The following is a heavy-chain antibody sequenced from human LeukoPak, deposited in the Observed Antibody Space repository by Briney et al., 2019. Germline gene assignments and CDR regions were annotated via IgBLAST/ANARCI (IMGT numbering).Heavy chain of an antibody. CDR3: SRGSVATDAIAFDI. J-gene: IGHJ3*02. V-gene: IGHV3-21*01. CDR2: NSSSGRYT. CDR1: GFTFSNFS. D-gene: IGHD4-23*01. Sequence: PGGPLTLSCAASGFTFSNFSMNWARQTPRNGPDQVSSNSSSGRYTYYSDQVNGQFTISRDNAKNSLFLQLTSLRPDDTAIYFCSRGSVATDAIAFDIWGRGTMVTISS.